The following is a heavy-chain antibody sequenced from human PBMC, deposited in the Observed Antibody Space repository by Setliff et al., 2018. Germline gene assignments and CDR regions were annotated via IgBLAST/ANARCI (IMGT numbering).Heavy chain of an antibody. J-gene: IGHJ4*02. Sequence: ASVKVSCKTSGYTFSNYGVSWVRQAPGQGLEWMGWISAYTGNAYYAHKLQDRVTMTTDTSTGTAYMELRSLTSDDTAVYYCSRLVRYCTTTSCQRLSGDEYWGQGTVVTVSS. CDR3: SRLVRYCTTTSCQRLSGDEY. CDR1: GYTFSNYG. CDR2: ISAYTGNA. V-gene: IGHV1-18*01. D-gene: IGHD2-2*01.